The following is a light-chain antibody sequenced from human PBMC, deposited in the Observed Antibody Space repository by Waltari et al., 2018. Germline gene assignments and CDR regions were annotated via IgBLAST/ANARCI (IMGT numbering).Light chain of an antibody. CDR2: GVY. CDR3: CSYAGSNNLGV. CDR1: SSDIGGHNY. Sequence: QSALTQPRPVSGSPGQSVTISCTGTSSDIGGHNYFPWYQQHPGNAPKLLIYGVYKLPSGVPDRFSGSKSGNTASLTISGLQAEDEADYYCCSYAGSNNLGVFGGGTKLTVL. V-gene: IGLV2-11*01. J-gene: IGLJ2*01.